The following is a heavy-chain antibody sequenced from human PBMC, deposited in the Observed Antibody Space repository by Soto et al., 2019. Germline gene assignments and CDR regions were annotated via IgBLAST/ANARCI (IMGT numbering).Heavy chain of an antibody. CDR3: ASSVLVTSTMNYFDL. Sequence: XESLNLSCQSSGYTCSNFWIALVRQMPGEGLEWLGIIYPDDSDTRYSPSFLGQVTISADKSIKTTYLQWSSLKASDTAIYFCASSVLVTSTMNYFDLWGQGTLVTVPS. CDR1: GYTCSNFW. CDR2: IYPDDSDT. D-gene: IGHD2-8*02. V-gene: IGHV5-51*01. J-gene: IGHJ4*02.